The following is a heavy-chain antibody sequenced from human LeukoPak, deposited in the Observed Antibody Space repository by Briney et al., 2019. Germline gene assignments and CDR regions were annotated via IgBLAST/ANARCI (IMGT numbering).Heavy chain of an antibody. J-gene: IGHJ4*02. CDR2: IYYSGST. V-gene: IGHV4-31*03. D-gene: IGHD3-10*01. Sequence: SETLSLTCTVSGGSISSGGYYWSWIRQHPGKGLEWIGYIYYSGSTYYNPSLKSRVTISVDTSKNQFSLKLSSVTAADTAVYYCAREGLLWFGGQPDYWGQGTLVTVSS. CDR3: AREGLLWFGGQPDY. CDR1: GGSISSGGYY.